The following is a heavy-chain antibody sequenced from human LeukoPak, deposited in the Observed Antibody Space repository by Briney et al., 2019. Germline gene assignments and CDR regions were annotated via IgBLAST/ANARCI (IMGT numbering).Heavy chain of an antibody. J-gene: IGHJ4*02. D-gene: IGHD2-2*01. CDR2: IYYSGST. CDR3: ARERCTRTTCYFDY. V-gene: IGHV4-59*01. Sequence: PSETLSLTCTVSGGSISSYYWSWIRQPPGKGLEWIGYIYYSGSTNYNPSLKSRVTISVDTSKNQFSLKLSSVTAADTAVYYCARERCTRTTCYFDYWGQGTLVTVSS. CDR1: GGSISSYY.